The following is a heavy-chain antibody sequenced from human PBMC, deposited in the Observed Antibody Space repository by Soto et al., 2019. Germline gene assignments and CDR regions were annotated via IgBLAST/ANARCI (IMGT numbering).Heavy chain of an antibody. CDR2: IKTNSDGGTV. CDR3: ATVYCATTSCYAPFDY. J-gene: IGHJ4*02. D-gene: IGHD2-2*01. CDR1: GFTLSNAW. V-gene: IGHV3-15*01. Sequence: GVSLRLSCAASGFTLSNAWMSWVRQAPGKGLEWIGRIKTNSDGGTVDYASPVKGRFTISRDDSKSMLYLDLNSLKTEDTGVYFCATVYCATTSCYAPFDYWGKGNLVTFSS.